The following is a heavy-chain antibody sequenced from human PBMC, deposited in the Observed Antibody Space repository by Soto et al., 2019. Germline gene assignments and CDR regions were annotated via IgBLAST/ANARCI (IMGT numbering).Heavy chain of an antibody. CDR2: ISYDGSNK. Sequence: QVQRVESGGGVVQPGRSLRLSCAASGFTFSSYAMHWVRQAPGKGLEWVAVISYDGSNKYYADSVKGRFTISRDNSKITPYPKMNSLRPEDTAYYDVVRRSTLTYSTRHIDVWGQGTTVTVS. CDR3: VRRSTLTYSTRHIDV. V-gene: IGHV3-30-3*01. J-gene: IGHJ6*02. CDR1: GFTFSSYA. D-gene: IGHD2-21*01.